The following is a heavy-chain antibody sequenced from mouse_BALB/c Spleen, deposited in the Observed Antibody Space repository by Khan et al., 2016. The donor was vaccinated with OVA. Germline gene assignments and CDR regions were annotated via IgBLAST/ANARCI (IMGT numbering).Heavy chain of an antibody. Sequence: EVQLQESGPGLVKPSQSLSLTCTVTGYSITSDYAWNWIRQFPGNKLEWMGFISYSGNTKYNPSLKSRFSITRDTSKNQYILQLHSVTTEDTATYYCARVYGGKFDYWGQGTSLTVSS. J-gene: IGHJ2*02. CDR3: ARVYGGKFDY. CDR1: GYSITSDYA. CDR2: ISYSGNT. V-gene: IGHV3-2*02. D-gene: IGHD1-1*01.